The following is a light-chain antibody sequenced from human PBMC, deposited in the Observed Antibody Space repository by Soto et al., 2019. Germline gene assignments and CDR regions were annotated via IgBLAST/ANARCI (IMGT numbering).Light chain of an antibody. J-gene: IGKJ2*03. Sequence: DIVMTQSPLSLPVTPGEPASISCRSSQSLLHSNGYNYLDWYLQKPGQSPQLLIYLGSYRASGVPDRFSGSGSGTDFTLKISRVEAEDVGVYYCMQALQTPRFGQGTKLEIK. V-gene: IGKV2-28*01. CDR2: LGS. CDR1: QSLLHSNGYNY. CDR3: MQALQTPR.